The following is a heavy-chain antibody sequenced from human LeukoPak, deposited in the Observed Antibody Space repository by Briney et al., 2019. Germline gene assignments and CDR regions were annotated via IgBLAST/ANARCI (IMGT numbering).Heavy chain of an antibody. CDR1: GFTFSTYG. V-gene: IGHV3-33*05. D-gene: IGHD5-12*01. Sequence: GRSLRLSCETSGFTFSTYGMHWVRQAPGKGLEWVAVISYDGSNKYYADSVKGRFTISRDNSKNTLYLQMNSLRVEDTAVYYCARSGNSYLDYWGQGALVTVSS. J-gene: IGHJ4*02. CDR2: ISYDGSNK. CDR3: ARSGNSYLDY.